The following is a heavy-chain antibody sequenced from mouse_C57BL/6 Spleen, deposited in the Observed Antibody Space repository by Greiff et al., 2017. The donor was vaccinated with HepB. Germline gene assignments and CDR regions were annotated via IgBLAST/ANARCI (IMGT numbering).Heavy chain of an antibody. D-gene: IGHD2-1*01. V-gene: IGHV1-53*01. Sequence: QVQLQQPGTELVKPGASVKLSCKASGYTFTSYWMHWVKQRPGQGLEWIGNINPSNGGTNYNEKFKSKATLTVDKSSSTAYMQLSSLTSEYSAIYYCARSGGNYLYYYAMDYWGQGTSVTVSS. CDR2: INPSNGGT. CDR1: GYTFTSYW. J-gene: IGHJ4*01. CDR3: ARSGGNYLYYYAMDY.